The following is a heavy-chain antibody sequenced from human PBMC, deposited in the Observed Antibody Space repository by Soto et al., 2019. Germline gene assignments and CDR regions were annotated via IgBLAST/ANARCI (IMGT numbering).Heavy chain of an antibody. CDR1: GFTFSSYA. Sequence: TGGSLRLSCAASGFTFSSYAMSWVRQAPGKGLEWVSAISGSGGSTYYADSVKGRFTISRDNSKNTLYLQMNSLRAEDTAVYYCAKDRVIVVVQAASRFDPWGQGTLVTVSS. CDR3: AKDRVIVVVQAASRFDP. J-gene: IGHJ5*02. CDR2: ISGSGGST. V-gene: IGHV3-23*01. D-gene: IGHD2-2*01.